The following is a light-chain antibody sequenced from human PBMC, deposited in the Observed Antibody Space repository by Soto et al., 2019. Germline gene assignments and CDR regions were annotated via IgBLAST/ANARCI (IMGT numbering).Light chain of an antibody. CDR3: QHYVSSPLT. Sequence: IVLTQSPGTLSLSPGERATLSCRASQSVSDSYLAWYKQKRGQAPRLLIYGASSRATGIPDRISGSGSGTLFTLTISRLEPEDFAVYYCQHYVSSPLTFGQGTRLEIK. J-gene: IGKJ5*01. CDR1: QSVSDSY. CDR2: GAS. V-gene: IGKV3-20*01.